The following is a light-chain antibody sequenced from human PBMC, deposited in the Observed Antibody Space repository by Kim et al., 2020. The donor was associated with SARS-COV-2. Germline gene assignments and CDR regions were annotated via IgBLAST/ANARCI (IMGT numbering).Light chain of an antibody. V-gene: IGKV3-20*01. CDR1: QSVSSSY. CDR2: GAS. Sequence: EIVLTQSPGTLALSPRERAALSCRASQSVSSSYLAWYQQKPGQAPRLLMYGASSRATGVPDRFSGSGTGTDFTLTISRLEPEDFAVYYCQLYGSSRYTFGQGTKLEIK. J-gene: IGKJ2*01. CDR3: QLYGSSRYT.